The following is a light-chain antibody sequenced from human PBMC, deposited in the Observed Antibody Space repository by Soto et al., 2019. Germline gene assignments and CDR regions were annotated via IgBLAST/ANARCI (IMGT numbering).Light chain of an antibody. V-gene: IGKV1-5*01. CDR3: QQYNGYWT. CDR2: DAS. CDR1: QSISSW. J-gene: IGKJ1*01. Sequence: DIQMTQSPSTLSASVGYRFTITCRASQSISSWLAWYQKKPGKAPKLLIYDASSLDSGVPSRFSGSGSGTEFALTIDSLQPDDFATYYCQQYNGYWTFGQGTTVDIK.